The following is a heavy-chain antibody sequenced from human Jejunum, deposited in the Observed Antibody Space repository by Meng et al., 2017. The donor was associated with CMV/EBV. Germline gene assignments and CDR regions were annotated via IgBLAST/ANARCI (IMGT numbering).Heavy chain of an antibody. D-gene: IGHD1-26*01. J-gene: IGHJ4*02. Sequence: QITLKEPRPTPVKPPQTLTLHCSFSGFSPSTSGEGVGWIRQPPGKALEWLALIYRGDDKRYSPSLNSRLTIAKDTSKNEVVLTLTNMGPIDTGTYYCAHFVGGYYPSRPDYWGQGTLVTVSS. CDR2: IYRGDDK. CDR1: GFSPSTSGEG. V-gene: IGHV2-5*02. CDR3: AHFVGGYYPSRPDY.